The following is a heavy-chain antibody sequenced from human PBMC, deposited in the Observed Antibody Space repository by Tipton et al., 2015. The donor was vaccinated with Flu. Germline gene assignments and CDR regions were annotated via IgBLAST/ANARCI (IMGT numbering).Heavy chain of an antibody. CDR3: ARGGGPYCSSTSCYETDY. Sequence: QSGAEVKKPGSSVKVSCKASGGTFNTHAISWVRQAPGQGLEWMGGINPVFGAPNYAQKFQGRVTINADESTSTAYMELNSLRSEDTAVYYCARGGGPYCSSTSCYETDYWGQGTLVTVSS. CDR2: INPVFGAP. V-gene: IGHV1-69*01. CDR1: GGTFNTHA. J-gene: IGHJ4*02. D-gene: IGHD2-2*01.